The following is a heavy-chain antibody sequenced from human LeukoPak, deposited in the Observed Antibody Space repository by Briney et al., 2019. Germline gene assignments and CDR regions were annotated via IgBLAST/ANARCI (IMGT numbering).Heavy chain of an antibody. Sequence: ASVKVSCKASGYTFTGYYMHWVRQAPRQGLEWMGRINPNSGGTNYAQKFQGRVTMTRDTSISTAYMELSRLRSDDTAVYYCASRDCSGGRCHFAGADPFDYWGRGTLVTVSS. CDR1: GYTFTGYY. CDR3: ASRDCSGGRCHFAGADPFDY. CDR2: INPNSGGT. V-gene: IGHV1-2*06. D-gene: IGHD2-15*01. J-gene: IGHJ4*02.